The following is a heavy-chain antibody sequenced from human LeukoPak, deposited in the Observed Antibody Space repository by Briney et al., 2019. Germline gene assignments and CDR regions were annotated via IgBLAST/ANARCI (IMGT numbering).Heavy chain of an antibody. CDR3: ARRYYYNLGSFPFDF. CDR1: GGPFSGYF. J-gene: IGHJ4*02. Sequence: SETLSLTCAVSGGPFSGYFWSWIRQSSGKGLEWIGEIHNSGTTNYNPSLNSRVTISEDTSKNQFYLNLSCVTAADTAVYYCARRYYYNLGSFPFDFWGQGTLVTVSS. V-gene: IGHV4-34*01. D-gene: IGHD3-10*01. CDR2: IHNSGTT.